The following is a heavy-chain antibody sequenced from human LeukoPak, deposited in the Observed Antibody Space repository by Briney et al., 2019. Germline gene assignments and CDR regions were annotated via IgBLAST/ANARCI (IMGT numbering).Heavy chain of an antibody. CDR1: GFTFSSYA. V-gene: IGHV4-59*12. J-gene: IGHJ5*02. Sequence: SGGSLRLSCAASGFTFSSYAMSWVRQAPGKGLEWIGYIYYSGSTYYNPSLKSRVTISVDTSKNQFSLKLSSVTAADTAVYYCARRGPKIVVVPAATPGVWFDPWGQGTLVTVSS. D-gene: IGHD2-2*02. CDR2: IYYSGST. CDR3: ARRGPKIVVVPAATPGVWFDP.